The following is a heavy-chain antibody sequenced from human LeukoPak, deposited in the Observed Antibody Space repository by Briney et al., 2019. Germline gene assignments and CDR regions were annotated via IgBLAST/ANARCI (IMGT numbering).Heavy chain of an antibody. CDR2: INHSGST. CDR1: GGSIGSSGFY. D-gene: IGHD2-2*02. V-gene: IGHV4-39*07. Sequence: SETLSLTCTVSGGSIGSSGFYWGWIRQPPGKGLEWIGEINHSGSTNYNPSLKSRVTISVDTSKNQFSLKLSSVTAAGTAVYYCARGRGIVVVPAAILAAFDIWGQGTMVTVSS. J-gene: IGHJ3*02. CDR3: ARGRGIVVVPAAILAAFDI.